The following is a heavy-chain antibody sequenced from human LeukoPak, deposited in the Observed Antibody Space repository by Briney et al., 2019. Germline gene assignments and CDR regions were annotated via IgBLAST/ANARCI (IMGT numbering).Heavy chain of an antibody. CDR3: AKDQDGSVDY. V-gene: IGHV3-30*02. J-gene: IGHJ4*02. D-gene: IGHD3-10*01. Sequence: GGSLRLSCAASTFTFSSDGMHWVRQAPGKGLEWVALIRYDGSKKYYADSVKGRFTISRDNSKNTLYLQMNSLRAEDTAVYYCAKDQDGSVDYWGQGTLVTVSS. CDR2: IRYDGSKK. CDR1: TFTFSSDG.